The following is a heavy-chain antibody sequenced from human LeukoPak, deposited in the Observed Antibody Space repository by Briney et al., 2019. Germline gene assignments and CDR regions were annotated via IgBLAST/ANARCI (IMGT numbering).Heavy chain of an antibody. V-gene: IGHV3-15*01. CDR2: IKSKTDGGTT. Sequence: GGCLRLSCAAPGFTFNNAWMNWGRQAPGKGLELVGRIKSKTDGGTTDYAAPVKDRFTISRDDSKNTLYLQMNSLRTEDTAVYYCTTVVAAAVNGWFDPWGQGTLVTVSS. CDR1: GFTFNNAW. J-gene: IGHJ5*02. D-gene: IGHD6-13*01. CDR3: TTVVAAAVNGWFDP.